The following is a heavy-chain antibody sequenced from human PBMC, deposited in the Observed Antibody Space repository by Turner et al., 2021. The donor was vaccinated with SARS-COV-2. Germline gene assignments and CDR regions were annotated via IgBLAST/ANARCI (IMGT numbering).Heavy chain of an antibody. J-gene: IGHJ4*02. CDR3: AGPRLIPSTGVAGTSAMFDS. Sequence: QVQLVESGGGVVQPGRSRRLSFEGSAFTFSSSAMHWVRQAPGRGLEWGEVISCDGQNEKYGGSVEGAFTITRGNSKNRVDPKMSTLRVEDRAGDYCAGPRLIPSTGVAGTSAMFDSWGQGILVIVSS. D-gene: IGHD6-19*01. CDR2: ISCDGQNE. V-gene: IGHV3-30*07. CDR1: AFTFSSSA.